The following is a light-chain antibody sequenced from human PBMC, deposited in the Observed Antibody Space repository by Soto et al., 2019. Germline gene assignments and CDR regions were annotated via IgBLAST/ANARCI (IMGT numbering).Light chain of an antibody. J-gene: IGKJ5*01. V-gene: IGKV3-15*01. CDR3: QQYNNWPFS. Sequence: MVMTHSPSTLFVSPLYRASLSFMSFKVVTTNFAWYHQKSGQSPRLLIYDVSHRATCVPSRFSGTGSETDFTLNISGLQSEDSAVYFCQQYNNWPFSFGQGTRLEIK. CDR2: DVS. CDR1: KVVTTN.